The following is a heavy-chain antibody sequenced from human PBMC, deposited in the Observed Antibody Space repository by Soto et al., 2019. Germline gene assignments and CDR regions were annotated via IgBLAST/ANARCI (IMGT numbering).Heavy chain of an antibody. D-gene: IGHD3-9*01. CDR1: GFIFTRST. J-gene: IGHJ3*02. V-gene: IGHV3-21*01. CDR2: ITSASDYI. Sequence: VSLLLSCVASGFIFTRSTMNWVRQAPGKGLEWVSSITSASDYIFYADSVKGRFTISRDNAKNSLYLQMNSLRAEDTAVYYCARVGTGSSTPLDIWGQGTMVTVSS. CDR3: ARVGTGSSTPLDI.